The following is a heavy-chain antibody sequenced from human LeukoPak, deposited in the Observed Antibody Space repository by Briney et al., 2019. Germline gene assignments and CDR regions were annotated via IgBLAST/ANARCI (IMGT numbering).Heavy chain of an antibody. Sequence: GGSLRLSCAASGFTFSSYSMNWVRQAPGKGLEWVAVISYDGSNKYYADSVKGRFTISRDNSKNTLYLQMNSLRAEDTAVYYCAKDPPAYSVATPYYFDYWGQGTLVTVSS. J-gene: IGHJ4*02. CDR1: GFTFSSYS. D-gene: IGHD5-12*01. CDR2: ISYDGSNK. V-gene: IGHV3-30*18. CDR3: AKDPPAYSVATPYYFDY.